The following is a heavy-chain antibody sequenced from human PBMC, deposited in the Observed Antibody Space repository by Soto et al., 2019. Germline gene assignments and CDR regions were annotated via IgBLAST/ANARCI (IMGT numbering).Heavy chain of an antibody. V-gene: IGHV3-30-3*01. J-gene: IGHJ4*02. Sequence: QVQLVESGGGVVQPGRSLRLSCAASGFTFSSYAMHWVRQAPGKGLEWVAVISYDGSNKYYADSVKGRFTISRDNSKSPLYGQMKSLRAGDTAGYYCAGGIYSSGCSRHYWGQGSLVTVSS. D-gene: IGHD6-19*01. CDR1: GFTFSSYA. CDR3: AGGIYSSGCSRHY. CDR2: ISYDGSNK.